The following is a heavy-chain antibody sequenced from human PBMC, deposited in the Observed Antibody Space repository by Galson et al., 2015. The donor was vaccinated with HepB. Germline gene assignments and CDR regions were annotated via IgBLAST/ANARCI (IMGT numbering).Heavy chain of an antibody. D-gene: IGHD3-16*02. Sequence: SLRLSCAASGFTFSSYAMHWVRQAPGKGLEWVAYISNDGSNKYYVDSVKGRFTISRDNSENTLYLQMNSLRAEDTAVYYCAKEGYYDCIWGRSRHTRPFVFWGQGTLVTVSS. J-gene: IGHJ4*02. CDR2: ISNDGSNK. CDR3: AKEGYYDCIWGRSRHTRPFVF. V-gene: IGHV3-30*18. CDR1: GFTFSSYA.